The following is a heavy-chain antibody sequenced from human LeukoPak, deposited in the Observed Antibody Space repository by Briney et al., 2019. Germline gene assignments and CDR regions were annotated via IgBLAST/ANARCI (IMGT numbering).Heavy chain of an antibody. CDR3: ARHKGGGSPYYYGMDV. V-gene: IGHV4-59*08. J-gene: IGHJ6*02. Sequence: SETLSLTCTVSGGSFSSYYWSWIRQPPGKGLEWIGYIYYSGSTNYNPSLKSRVTISVDTSKNQLSLKLSSVTAADTAVYYCARHKGGGSPYYYGMDVWGQGTTVTVSS. CDR1: GGSFSSYY. D-gene: IGHD2-15*01. CDR2: IYYSGST.